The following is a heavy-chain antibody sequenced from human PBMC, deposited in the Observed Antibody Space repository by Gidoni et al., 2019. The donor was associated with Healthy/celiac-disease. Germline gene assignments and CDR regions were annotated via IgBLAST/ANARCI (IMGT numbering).Heavy chain of an antibody. D-gene: IGHD3-3*01. CDR1: GYTFTSYY. CDR2: INPSGGST. J-gene: IGHJ5*02. V-gene: IGHV1-46*01. Sequence: QVQLVQSGAEVKKPGASVKVSCKASGYTFTSYYMPWVRQAPGQGLEWMGIINPSGGSTSYAQKFQGRVTMTRDTSTSTVYMELSSLRSEDTAVYYCARDLPNYDFWSGYYLQLDPWGQGTLVTVSS. CDR3: ARDLPNYDFWSGYYLQLDP.